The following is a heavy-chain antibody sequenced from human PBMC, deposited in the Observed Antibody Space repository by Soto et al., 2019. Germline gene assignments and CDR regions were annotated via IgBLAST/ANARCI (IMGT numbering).Heavy chain of an antibody. CDR2: IYYSGST. D-gene: IGHD3-10*01. CDR1: GGSISSGGYY. CDR3: ARAVYGSGSYTRYYYYMDV. Sequence: SETLSLTCTVSGGSISSGGYYWSWIRQHPGKGLEWIGYIYYSGSTYYNPSLKSRVTISVDTSKNQFSLKLSSVTAADTAVYYCARAVYGSGSYTRYYYYMDVWGKGTTVTVSS. V-gene: IGHV4-31*03. J-gene: IGHJ6*03.